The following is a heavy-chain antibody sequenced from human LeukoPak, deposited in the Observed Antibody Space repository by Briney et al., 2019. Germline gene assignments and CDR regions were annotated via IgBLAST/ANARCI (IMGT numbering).Heavy chain of an antibody. CDR2: ISYDGGTK. V-gene: IGHV3-30*18. D-gene: IGHD4-17*01. CDR3: AKDFYGDYVRYFDP. CDR1: GFTFSSYG. Sequence: PGRSLRLSCAASGFTFSSYGMHWVRQAPGKGLEWLAVISYDGGTKYYADSVKGRFTVSRDNSKNTLYLQMNSLRAEDTAVYYCAKDFYGDYVRYFDPWGQGTLVTVSS. J-gene: IGHJ5*02.